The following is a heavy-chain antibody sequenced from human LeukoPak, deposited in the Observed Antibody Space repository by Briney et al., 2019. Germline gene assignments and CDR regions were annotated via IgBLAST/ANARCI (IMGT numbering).Heavy chain of an antibody. J-gene: IGHJ4*02. V-gene: IGHV3-33*06. CDR3: AKDNVAAAGRYFDY. CDR1: GSTFSSYG. Sequence: PGRSLRLSCAASGSTFSSYGMHWVRQAPGKGLEWVAVIWYDGSNKYFADSVKGRFTISRDNSKNTLYLQMHSLRAEDTAVYYCAKDNVAAAGRYFDYWGQGTLVTVSS. CDR2: IWYDGSNK. D-gene: IGHD6-13*01.